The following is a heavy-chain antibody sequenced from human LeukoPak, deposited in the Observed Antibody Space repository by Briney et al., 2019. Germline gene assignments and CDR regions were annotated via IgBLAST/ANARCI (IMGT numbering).Heavy chain of an antibody. D-gene: IGHD3-22*01. J-gene: IGHJ4*02. CDR2: ISPSGGST. CDR1: GYTFTGYG. V-gene: IGHV1-46*01. CDR3: ATGMGITMIVLDY. Sequence: ASVKVSCKAFGYTFTGYGMHWVRQAPGQGPECMGVISPSGGSTIYAQKFKGRVTLTRDMSTSTDYLELSSLRSEDTAVYYCATGMGITMIVLDYWGQGTLVTVSS.